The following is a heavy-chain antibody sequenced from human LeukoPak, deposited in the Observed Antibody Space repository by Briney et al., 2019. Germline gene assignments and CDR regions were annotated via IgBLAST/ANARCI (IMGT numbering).Heavy chain of an antibody. Sequence: GGSLRLSCAASGFSFSGYAMSWVRQAPGKGLEGVSAISGSGGSTYYADSVKGRFTISRDNSKNTLYLQMNSLRPEDTSVYYCAKGLYDFWSGYWNAFDIWGQGTMVTVSS. J-gene: IGHJ3*02. CDR2: ISGSGGST. V-gene: IGHV3-23*01. D-gene: IGHD3-3*01. CDR3: AKGLYDFWSGYWNAFDI. CDR1: GFSFSGYA.